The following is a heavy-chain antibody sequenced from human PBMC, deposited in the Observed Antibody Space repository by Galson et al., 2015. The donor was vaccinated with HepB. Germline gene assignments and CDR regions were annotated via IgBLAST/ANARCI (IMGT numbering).Heavy chain of an antibody. CDR2: IGTGGAI. V-gene: IGHV3-48*02. CDR1: GLSSSTYT. Sequence: SLRLSCAASGLSSSTYTINWVRQAPGKGLEWVSFIGTGGAIYYADSVKGRFTISRDTAKNSVFLQMNSLRDEDTAVYYCAGDRGGWGFDSWGQGTLVTVSS. J-gene: IGHJ4*02. D-gene: IGHD4-23*01. CDR3: AGDRGGWGFDS.